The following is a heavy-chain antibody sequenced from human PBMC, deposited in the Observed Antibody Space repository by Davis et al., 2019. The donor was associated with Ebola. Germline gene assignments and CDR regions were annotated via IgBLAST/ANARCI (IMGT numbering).Heavy chain of an antibody. V-gene: IGHV3-23*01. Sequence: GALKISCAASGFTFSSYAMSWVRQAPGKGLEWVSAISGSGGSTYYADSVKGRFTISRDNSKNTLYLQMNSLRAEDTAVYYCAKDASSSWSLYYFDYWGQGTLVTVSS. J-gene: IGHJ4*02. CDR2: ISGSGGST. CDR1: GFTFSSYA. CDR3: AKDASSSWSLYYFDY. D-gene: IGHD6-13*01.